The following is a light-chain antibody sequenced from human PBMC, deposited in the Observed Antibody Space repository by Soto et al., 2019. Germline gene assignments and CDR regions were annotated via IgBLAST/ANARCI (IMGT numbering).Light chain of an antibody. CDR3: QQYNSYPWT. J-gene: IGKJ1*01. V-gene: IGKV1-5*01. CDR1: QSISSW. CDR2: GAS. Sequence: DIQMTQYPSTLSASVGDRVTSTCRASQSISSWLAWYQQKPGKAPKLLIYGASSLESGVPSRFSGSGSGTEFTLTITSLQPDDFATYYCQQYNSYPWTFGQGTNVDIK.